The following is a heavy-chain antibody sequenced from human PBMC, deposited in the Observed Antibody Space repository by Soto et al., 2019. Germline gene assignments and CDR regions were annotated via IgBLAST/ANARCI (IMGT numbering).Heavy chain of an antibody. CDR2: ISAYNGNT. J-gene: IGHJ6*02. CDR1: GYTFTSYG. V-gene: IGHV1-18*01. CDR3: ARDRVYSYEDYYYGMDV. D-gene: IGHD5-18*01. Sequence: QVQLVQSGAEVKKPGASVKVSCKASGYTFTSYGISWVRQAPGQGLEWMGWISAYNGNTNYAQKLQGRVNMTTDTSTSTAYMELRSLRSDDTAVYYCARDRVYSYEDYYYGMDVWGQGTTVTVSS.